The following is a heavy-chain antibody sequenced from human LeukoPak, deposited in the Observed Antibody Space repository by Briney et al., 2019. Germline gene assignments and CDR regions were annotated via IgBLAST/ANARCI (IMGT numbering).Heavy chain of an antibody. V-gene: IGHV4-38-2*02. Sequence: ASETLSLTCTVSGYSISSGYYWGWIRQPPGKGLEWIGSIYHSGSTYYNPSLKSRVTISLDTSQNQFSLKLSSVTAADTAVYYCAREGAARNFDYWGQGILVTVSS. CDR1: GYSISSGYY. J-gene: IGHJ4*02. D-gene: IGHD6-6*01. CDR2: IYHSGST. CDR3: AREGAARNFDY.